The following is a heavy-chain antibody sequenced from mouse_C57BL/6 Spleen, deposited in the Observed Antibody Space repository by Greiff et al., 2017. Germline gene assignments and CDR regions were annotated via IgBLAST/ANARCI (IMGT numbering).Heavy chain of an antibody. Sequence: QVQLKESGPELVKPGASVKISCKASGYAFSSSWMNWVKQRPGKGLEWIGRIYPGDGDTNYNGKFKGKATLTAEKSSSTAYMQLSSLTSEDSAVYFCAGEGDYWGQGTTLTVSS. CDR1: GYAFSSSW. CDR3: AGEGDY. V-gene: IGHV1-82*01. J-gene: IGHJ2*01. CDR2: IYPGDGDT.